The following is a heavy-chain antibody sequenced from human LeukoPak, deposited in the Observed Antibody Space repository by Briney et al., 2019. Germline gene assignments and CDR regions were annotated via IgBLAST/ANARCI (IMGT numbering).Heavy chain of an antibody. CDR2: SGDNT. CDR1: GFTFSSYA. CDR3: ANLYTVRS. D-gene: IGHD2-2*02. J-gene: IGHJ5*02. Sequence: GGSLRLSCAASGFTFSSYAMSWVRQAPGKGLEWVSSSGDNTRYADSVKGRFTISRDNSKNTLDLQMNGLRAEDTAVYYCANLYTVRSWGQGTLVTVSS. V-gene: IGHV3-23*01.